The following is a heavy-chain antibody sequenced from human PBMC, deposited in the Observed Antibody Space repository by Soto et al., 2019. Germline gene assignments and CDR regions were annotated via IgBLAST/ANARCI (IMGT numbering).Heavy chain of an antibody. CDR1: GYTLTELS. Sequence: ASVKVSFKVSGYTLTELSMHWVRQAPGKGLEWMGGFDPEDGETIYAQKFQGRVTMTEDTSTDTAYMELSSLRSEDTAVYYCATSRITMVRGVISDAFDIWGQGTMVTVSS. V-gene: IGHV1-24*01. J-gene: IGHJ3*02. CDR2: FDPEDGET. CDR3: ATSRITMVRGVISDAFDI. D-gene: IGHD3-10*01.